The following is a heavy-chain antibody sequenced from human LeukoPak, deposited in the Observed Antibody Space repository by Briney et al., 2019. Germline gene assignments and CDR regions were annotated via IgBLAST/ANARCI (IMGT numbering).Heavy chain of an antibody. CDR2: MSPNSGNT. CDR1: GYTFTSYD. V-gene: IGHV1-8*01. Sequence: ASVKVSCKASGYTFTSYDINWVRQATGQGLEWMGWMSPNSGNTGYAQKFQGRVTMTRNTSISTAYMELSSLRSEDTAVYYCARGITGTLSQYYYYYYMDVWGKGTTVTVSS. CDR3: ARGITGTLSQYYYYYYMDV. D-gene: IGHD1-7*01. J-gene: IGHJ6*03.